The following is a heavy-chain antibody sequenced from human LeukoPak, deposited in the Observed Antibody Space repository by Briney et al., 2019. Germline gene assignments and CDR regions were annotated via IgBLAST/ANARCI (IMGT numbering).Heavy chain of an antibody. CDR3: ARSTRGYSYGKTDY. J-gene: IGHJ4*02. D-gene: IGHD5-18*01. V-gene: IGHV3-33*01. CDR2: IWYDGSNK. CDR1: GFTFSSYG. Sequence: GRSLRLSCAASGFTFSSYGMHWVRQAPGKGLEWVAVIWYDGSNKYYADSVKGRFTISRDNSKNTLYLQMNSLRAEDTAVCYCARSTRGYSYGKTDYWGQGTLVTVSS.